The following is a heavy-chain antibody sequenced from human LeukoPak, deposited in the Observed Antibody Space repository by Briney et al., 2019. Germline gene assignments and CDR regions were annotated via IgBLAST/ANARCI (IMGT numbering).Heavy chain of an antibody. Sequence: SVKVSCKASGGTFSSYGISWVRQAPGQGREWMGGIIPVFETKKYTQKFQGRVTINKDESTGIVYMELSRLRSEDTVMYYCVLDDFWSDYAELFDSWGQGTLVTVSS. J-gene: IGHJ4*02. D-gene: IGHD3-3*01. CDR3: VLDDFWSDYAELFDS. CDR2: IIPVFETK. V-gene: IGHV1-69*05. CDR1: GGTFSSYG.